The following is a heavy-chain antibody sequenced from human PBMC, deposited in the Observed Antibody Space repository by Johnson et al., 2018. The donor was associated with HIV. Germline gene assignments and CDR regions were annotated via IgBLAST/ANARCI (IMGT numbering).Heavy chain of an antibody. V-gene: IGHV3-7*01. CDR1: GFTFSTYW. CDR2: IKEDGSEK. J-gene: IGHJ3*02. D-gene: IGHD3-22*01. CDR3: ARYHYYDSRLNDAFDI. Sequence: VQLVESGGGLVQPGGSLRLSCAASGFTFSTYWMSWVRQAPGKGLEWVANIKEDGSEKYYVDSVKGRFTISRDNAKNSLYLQMNSLRAEDTAVYYCARYHYYDSRLNDAFDIWGQGTMVTVSS.